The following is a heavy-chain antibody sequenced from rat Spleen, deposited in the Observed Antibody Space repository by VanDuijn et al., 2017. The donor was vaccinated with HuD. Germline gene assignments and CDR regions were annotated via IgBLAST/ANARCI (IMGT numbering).Heavy chain of an antibody. CDR1: GFTFSNYC. J-gene: IGHJ1*01. Sequence: EVQLVESGGDLVQPGRSMKLSCTTSGFTFSNYCMTWVRQAPTKSLDWVASISTGGGKTYYRDSVEGRFTVSRDNAKNTLYLQMDSLRSGDTATYYCARAGYLRDWYFDFWGPGTMVTVSS. CDR2: ISTGGGKT. CDR3: ARAGYLRDWYFDF. V-gene: IGHV5-25*01. D-gene: IGHD2-2*01.